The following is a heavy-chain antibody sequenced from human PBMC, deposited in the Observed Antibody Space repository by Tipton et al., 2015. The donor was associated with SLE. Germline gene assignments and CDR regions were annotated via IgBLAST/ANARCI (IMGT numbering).Heavy chain of an antibody. Sequence: TLSLTCAVYGGSFSGYYWSWIRQPPGKGLEWIGEINHSGSTDYKPSLRSRVTISVDTSKNQFSLKLSSVTAADTAVYYCVLIVGATDYWGQGTLVTVSS. V-gene: IGHV4-34*01. CDR1: GGSFSGYY. J-gene: IGHJ4*02. CDR2: INHSGST. CDR3: VLIVGATDY. D-gene: IGHD1-26*01.